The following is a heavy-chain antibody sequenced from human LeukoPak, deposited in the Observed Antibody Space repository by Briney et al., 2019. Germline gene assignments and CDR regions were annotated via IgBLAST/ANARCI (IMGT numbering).Heavy chain of an antibody. Sequence: SVKVSCKASGGTFSSYAISWVRQAPGQGLEWMGRIIPILGIANYAQKFQGRVTITADKSTSTAYMELSGLRSEDTAVYYCARESHGKWLVPGGPWGQGTMVTVSS. CDR2: IIPILGIA. CDR1: GGTFSSYA. J-gene: IGHJ3*01. D-gene: IGHD6-19*01. CDR3: ARESHGKWLVPGGP. V-gene: IGHV1-69*04.